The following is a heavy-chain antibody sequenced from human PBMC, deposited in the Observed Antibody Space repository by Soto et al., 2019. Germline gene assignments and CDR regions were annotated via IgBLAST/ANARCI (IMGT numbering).Heavy chain of an antibody. Sequence: QVQLVQSGAEVKKPGSSVKVSCKASGGTFSSYAISWVRQAPGQGLEWMGGIIPIFGTANYAQKFQGRVTITADESTSKAYMELSSLRSEDTAVYYCARDDDTGFPAAAKNYYYYGMDVWGQGTTVPVSS. D-gene: IGHD6-13*01. V-gene: IGHV1-69*01. CDR3: ARDDDTGFPAAAKNYYYYGMDV. CDR1: GGTFSSYA. J-gene: IGHJ6*02. CDR2: IIPIFGTA.